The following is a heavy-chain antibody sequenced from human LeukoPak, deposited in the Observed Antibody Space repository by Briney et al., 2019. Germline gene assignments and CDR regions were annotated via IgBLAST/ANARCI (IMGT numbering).Heavy chain of an antibody. J-gene: IGHJ4*02. CDR1: GFTFSSYA. CDR2: ISSSGVST. Sequence: GGSLRLSCAAYGFTFSSYAMSWVRQAPGKGLEWVSPISSSGVSTYYADSVKGRFTISRDNSKNTLYLQMNSLRAEDTAIYYCATGGLGISPFEYWGQGTLVTVSS. V-gene: IGHV3-23*01. CDR3: ATGGLGISPFEY. D-gene: IGHD3/OR15-3a*01.